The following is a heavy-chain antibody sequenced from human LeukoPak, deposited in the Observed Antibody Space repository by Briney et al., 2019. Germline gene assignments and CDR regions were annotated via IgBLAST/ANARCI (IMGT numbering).Heavy chain of an antibody. J-gene: IGHJ4*02. CDR1: GGSIGSYY. CDR2: IYYSGST. Sequence: SETLSLTCTVSGGSIGSYYWCWIRQPPGKGLEWIGYIYYSGSTNYNPSLKSRVTISVDTSKNQFSLKLSSVTAADTAVYYCARGEMATIEDWGQGTLVTVSS. V-gene: IGHV4-59*01. D-gene: IGHD5-24*01. CDR3: ARGEMATIED.